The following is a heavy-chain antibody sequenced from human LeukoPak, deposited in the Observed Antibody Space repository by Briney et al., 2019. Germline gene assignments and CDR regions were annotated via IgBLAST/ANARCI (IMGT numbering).Heavy chain of an antibody. J-gene: IGHJ3*02. CDR3: ARGPYSGYDVWHTFDI. Sequence: ASVKVSCKASGYTFTDYYMHWVRQAPGQGLEWMGWINPNNGGTNYEQKFQGRVTMTRDTPISTAYMEMSRLRSDDTAVYYCARGPYSGYDVWHTFDIWGQGTMVTVSS. CDR2: INPNNGGT. V-gene: IGHV1-2*02. CDR1: GYTFTDYY. D-gene: IGHD5-12*01.